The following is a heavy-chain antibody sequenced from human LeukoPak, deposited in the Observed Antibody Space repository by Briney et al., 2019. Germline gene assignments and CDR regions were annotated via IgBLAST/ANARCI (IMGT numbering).Heavy chain of an antibody. CDR2: IKQDGSEK. D-gene: IGHD6-19*01. CDR1: GFTFSTYW. J-gene: IGHJ4*02. CDR3: ARDRDWYSFDS. V-gene: IGHV3-7*03. Sequence: PGGSLRLSCTASGFTFSTYWIDWVRQAPGKGLEWVANIKQDGSEKYYVDSVKGRFTISRDNAKNSLYLQMNSLRAEDTAVYYCARDRDWYSFDSWGQGTLVTVSS.